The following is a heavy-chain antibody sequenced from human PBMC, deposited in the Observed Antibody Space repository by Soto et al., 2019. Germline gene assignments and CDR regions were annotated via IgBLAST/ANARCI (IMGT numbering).Heavy chain of an antibody. CDR1: GGSISSFA. Sequence: QVQLVQSGAEVKKPGSSVKVSCKASGGSISSFAISWVRQAPGQGLDWMGGIIPIFDSANYAQKFQGRVTITAHGSTSKVYMEVRSLRFEDTAVYYCARDDGSGWFLEAAWGQGTLVTVSS. CDR2: IIPIFDSA. D-gene: IGHD6-19*01. J-gene: IGHJ5*02. V-gene: IGHV1-69*12. CDR3: ARDDGSGWFLEAA.